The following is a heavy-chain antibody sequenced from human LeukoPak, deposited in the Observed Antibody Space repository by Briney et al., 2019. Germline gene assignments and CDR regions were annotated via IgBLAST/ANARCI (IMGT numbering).Heavy chain of an antibody. Sequence: GASVKVSCRASGYTFTDYYIHWVRQAPGQGLEWMGWFNPDNGGTNYAQKFQGRVTMTRDTSIRTVYMDLSRLRSDDTAVFYCTREARVGNWFDPWGQGTQVTVSS. CDR1: GYTFTDYY. V-gene: IGHV1-2*02. CDR3: TREARVGNWFDP. CDR2: FNPDNGGT. J-gene: IGHJ5*02. D-gene: IGHD2-2*01.